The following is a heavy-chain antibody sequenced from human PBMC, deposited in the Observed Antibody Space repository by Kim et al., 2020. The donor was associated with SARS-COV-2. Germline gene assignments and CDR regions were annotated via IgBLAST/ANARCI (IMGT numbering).Heavy chain of an antibody. V-gene: IGHV3-21*01. CDR2: ISSSSSYI. CDR3: ARFTGGNCSSTSCTGPRDAFDI. Sequence: GGSLRLSCAASGFTFSSYSMNWVRQAPGKGLEWVSSISSSSSYIYYADSVKGRFTISRDNAKNSLYLQMNSLRAEDTAVYYCARFTGGNCSSTSCTGPRDAFDIWGQGTMVTVSS. J-gene: IGHJ3*02. CDR1: GFTFSSYS. D-gene: IGHD2-2*01.